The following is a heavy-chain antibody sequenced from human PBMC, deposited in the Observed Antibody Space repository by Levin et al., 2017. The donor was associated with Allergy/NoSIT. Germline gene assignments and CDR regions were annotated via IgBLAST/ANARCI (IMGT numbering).Heavy chain of an antibody. CDR1: GFTFSSYG. J-gene: IGHJ4*02. D-gene: IGHD6-19*01. Sequence: GGSLRLSCTASGFTFSSYGMHWVRQAPGKGLEWVAVISYEGSNKYYADSVKGRFTISRDNSMDTLYLQMNSLIAEDTAVYYCARVPYLYSSGWYGGFDYWGQGALVTVSS. V-gene: IGHV3-30*03. CDR2: ISYEGSNK. CDR3: ARVPYLYSSGWYGGFDY.